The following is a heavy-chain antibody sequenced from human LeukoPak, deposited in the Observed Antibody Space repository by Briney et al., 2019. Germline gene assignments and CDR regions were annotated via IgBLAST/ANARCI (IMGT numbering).Heavy chain of an antibody. V-gene: IGHV3-23*01. D-gene: IGHD4-17*01. CDR1: GFTFSSYA. CDR3: AKDLHDYGDYLLY. Sequence: GGSLRLSCAASGFTFSSYAMSWVRQAPGKGLEWVSATSGSGGSTYYADSVKGRFTISRDNSKNTLYLQMNSLRAEDTAVYYCAKDLHDYGDYLLYWGQGTLVTVSS. J-gene: IGHJ4*02. CDR2: TSGSGGST.